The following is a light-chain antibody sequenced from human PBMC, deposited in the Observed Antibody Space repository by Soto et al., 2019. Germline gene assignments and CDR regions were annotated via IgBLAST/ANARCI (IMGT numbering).Light chain of an antibody. Sequence: VLTQSPGTLSLSPGERATLSCRASQSISSSYLAWYCQKPGQAPRLLIYGTSNRATGIPDRFSGSGSGTDFTLTISRLETEDFAVYYCQQYGGSPPFTFGQGTRLEIK. CDR3: QQYGGSPPFT. J-gene: IGKJ5*01. CDR1: QSISSSY. CDR2: GTS. V-gene: IGKV3-20*01.